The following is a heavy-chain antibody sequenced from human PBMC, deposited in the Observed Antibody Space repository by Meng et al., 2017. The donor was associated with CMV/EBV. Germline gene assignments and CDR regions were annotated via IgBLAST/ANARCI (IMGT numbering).Heavy chain of an antibody. J-gene: IGHJ1*01. CDR2: IIPIFGTA. CDR3: ARGSGYCSSTSCYNYFQH. CDR1: GGTFSSYA. D-gene: IGHD2-2*02. Sequence: SVKVSCKASGGTFSSYAISWVRQAPGQGLEWMGGIIPIFGTANYAQKFQGRVTITTDGSTSTAYMELSSLRSEDTAVYYCARGSGYCSSTSCYNYFQHWGQGTLVTVSS. V-gene: IGHV1-69*05.